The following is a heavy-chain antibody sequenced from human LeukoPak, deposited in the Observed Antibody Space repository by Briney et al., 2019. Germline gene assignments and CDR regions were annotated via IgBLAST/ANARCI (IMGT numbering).Heavy chain of an antibody. J-gene: IGHJ6*02. CDR3: AKYNYYDSSGYIYGMDV. V-gene: IGHV3-23*01. D-gene: IGHD3-22*01. CDR2: ISGSGGST. Sequence: GGSLRLSCAASGFTFSSYAMSWVRQAPGKGLEWVSAISGSGGSTYYADSVEGRFTISRDNSKNTLYLQMNSLGAEDTAVYYCAKYNYYDSSGYIYGMDVWGQGTTVTVSS. CDR1: GFTFSSYA.